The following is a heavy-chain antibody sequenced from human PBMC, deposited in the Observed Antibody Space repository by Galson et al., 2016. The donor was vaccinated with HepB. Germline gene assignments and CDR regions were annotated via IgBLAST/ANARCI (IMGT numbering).Heavy chain of an antibody. CDR1: GFTFTSYA. CDR2: ISGGGDTT. CDR3: ATVDDTSLLDH. D-gene: IGHD3-16*02. Sequence: SLRLSCAASGFTFTSYAMSWVRQAPGKGLEWVSSISGGGDTTYYADSVRGRFTISRDRSKNTLFPQMDSLRAGDTAVYYCATVDDTSLLDHWGQGTRVTVSS. J-gene: IGHJ4*02. V-gene: IGHV3-23*01.